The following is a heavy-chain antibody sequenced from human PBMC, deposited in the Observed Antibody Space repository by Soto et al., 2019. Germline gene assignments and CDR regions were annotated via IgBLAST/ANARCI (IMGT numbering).Heavy chain of an antibody. D-gene: IGHD3-10*01. CDR3: ARDGSGDRHAFDI. Sequence: LRLSCAASGFSFSSYGMHWVRQAPGKGLEWVAVIWYDGSNKYYADSVKGRFTISRDNSKNTLYLLMNSLRAEDTAVYYCARDGSGDRHAFDIWGQGTMVTVSS. CDR1: GFSFSSYG. J-gene: IGHJ3*02. V-gene: IGHV3-33*01. CDR2: IWYDGSNK.